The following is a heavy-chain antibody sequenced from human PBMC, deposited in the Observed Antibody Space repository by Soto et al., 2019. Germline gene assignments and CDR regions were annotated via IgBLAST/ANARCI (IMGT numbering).Heavy chain of an antibody. J-gene: IGHJ4*02. Sequence: EVQLVESGGGLVKPGGSLRLSCAASGFTFSSYSMNWVRQAPGKGLEWVSSISSSSSYIYYADSVKGRFTISRDNAKNSLYLQMNSLRAEDTAVYYCAGDSYSSSWYADYFDYWGQGTLVTVSS. D-gene: IGHD6-13*01. CDR1: GFTFSSYS. CDR3: AGDSYSSSWYADYFDY. V-gene: IGHV3-21*01. CDR2: ISSSSSYI.